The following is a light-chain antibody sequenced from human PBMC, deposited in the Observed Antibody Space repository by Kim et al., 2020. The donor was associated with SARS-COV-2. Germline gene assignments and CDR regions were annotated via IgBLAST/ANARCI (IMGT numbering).Light chain of an antibody. CDR2: RNN. CDR3: SAWDSSLSAWV. CDR1: SYDVGYEA. J-gene: IGLJ3*02. V-gene: IGLV10-54*01. Sequence: RPTATLTCTGTSYDVGYEAATWLQQHQGRPPNLLSSRNNNRPSGISERFSASRSGDTASLTITGLQPEDEADYCCSAWDSSLSAWVCGGGTQLTVL.